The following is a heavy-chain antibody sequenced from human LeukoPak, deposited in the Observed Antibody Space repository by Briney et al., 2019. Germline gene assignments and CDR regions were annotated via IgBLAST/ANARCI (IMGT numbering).Heavy chain of an antibody. CDR1: GGSISSGDYY. V-gene: IGHV4-30-4*01. CDR2: IYYSGST. J-gene: IGHJ4*02. D-gene: IGHD3-3*01. Sequence: PSQTLSLTCTVSGGSISSGDYYWSWIRQPPGKGLEWIGYIYYSGSTYYNPSLKSRVTISVDTSKNQFSLKLSSVTAADTAVYYCAGTLEWLLYYFDYWGQGTLVTVSS. CDR3: AGTLEWLLYYFDY.